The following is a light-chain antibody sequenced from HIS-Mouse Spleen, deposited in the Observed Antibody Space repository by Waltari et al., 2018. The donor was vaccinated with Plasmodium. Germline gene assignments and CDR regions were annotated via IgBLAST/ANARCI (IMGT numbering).Light chain of an antibody. CDR1: QSVSSN. CDR3: QQYNNWSFT. Sequence: EIVMTPSPATLPVSPGERATLSCRASQSVSSNLAWYQQKPGQAPRLLLYGASTRATGIPARFSGSGSGTEFTLTISSLQSEDFAVYYCQQYNNWSFTFGPGTKVDIK. CDR2: GAS. J-gene: IGKJ3*01. V-gene: IGKV3-15*01.